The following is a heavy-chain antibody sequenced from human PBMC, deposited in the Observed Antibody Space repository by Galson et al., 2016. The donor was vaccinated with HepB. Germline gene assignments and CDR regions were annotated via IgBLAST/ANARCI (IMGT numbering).Heavy chain of an antibody. V-gene: IGHV3-7*03. CDR2: IKQDGSEK. CDR1: GFTFSSYW. J-gene: IGHJ3*02. CDR3: ARALVSFYDSSGYYYVMPHDAFDI. Sequence: SLRLSCAASGFTFSSYWMAWVRQAPGEGLEWVANIKQDGSEKYYVDSEKGRFTISRDNAKNSLYLQMNSLRAEDTAVYYCARALVSFYDSSGYYYVMPHDAFDIWGQGTVVTVSS. D-gene: IGHD3-22*01.